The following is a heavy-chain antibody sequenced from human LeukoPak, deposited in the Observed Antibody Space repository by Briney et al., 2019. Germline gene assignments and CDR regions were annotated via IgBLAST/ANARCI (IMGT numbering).Heavy chain of an antibody. CDR2: IKSKTDGGTT. CDR1: GFTFSSYG. J-gene: IGHJ4*02. D-gene: IGHD1-26*01. CDR3: TTEWRGINVVGALFTFDY. V-gene: IGHV3-15*01. Sequence: PGGSLRLSCAASGFTFSSYGMHWVRQAPGKGLEWVGRIKSKTDGGTTDYAAPVKGRFTISRDDSKNTLYLQMNSLKTEDTAVYYCTTEWRGINVVGALFTFDYWGQGTLVTVSS.